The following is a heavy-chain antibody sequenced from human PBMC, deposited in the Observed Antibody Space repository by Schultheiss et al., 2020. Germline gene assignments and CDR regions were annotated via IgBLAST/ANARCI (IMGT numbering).Heavy chain of an antibody. V-gene: IGHV4-39*01. J-gene: IGHJ3*02. D-gene: IGHD3-10*01. CDR3: ARLVQGLNAFDI. CDR1: VGSISSGSYY. Sequence: SETLSLTCTVSVGSISSGSYYWGWIRQPPGKGLEWIGSIYYSGSTYYNPSLKSRVTISVDTSKNQFSLNLSSVTAADTAVYYCARLVQGLNAFDIWGQGTMVTVSS. CDR2: IYYSGST.